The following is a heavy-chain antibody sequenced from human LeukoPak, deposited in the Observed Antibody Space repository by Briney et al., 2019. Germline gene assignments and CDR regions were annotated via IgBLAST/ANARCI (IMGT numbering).Heavy chain of an antibody. Sequence: KPSETLSLTCAVYGASYNAYYWSWIRQPPGKGLEWIGDIDHRGTATYNPSPKSRLTISADASKNQFSLKLNSVTDADTAVYYCAVGITIFGVAASFDSWGQGNLVIVSS. V-gene: IGHV4-34*01. CDR2: IDHRGTA. J-gene: IGHJ4*02. CDR1: GASYNAYY. D-gene: IGHD3-3*01. CDR3: AVGITIFGVAASFDS.